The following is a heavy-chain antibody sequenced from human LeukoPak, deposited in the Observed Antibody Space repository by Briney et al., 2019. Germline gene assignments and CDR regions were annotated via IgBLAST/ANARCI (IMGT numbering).Heavy chain of an antibody. Sequence: PGGSLRLSCAASGFTFSSYSMNWVRQAPGKGLEWVSSISSSSSYIYYADSVKGRFTSSRDNAKNSLYLKMNSLRAEDTAVYYCARDVSSGSSKTFDYWGQGTLVTVSS. CDR3: ARDVSSGSSKTFDY. D-gene: IGHD1-26*01. J-gene: IGHJ4*02. CDR2: ISSSSSYI. CDR1: GFTFSSYS. V-gene: IGHV3-21*01.